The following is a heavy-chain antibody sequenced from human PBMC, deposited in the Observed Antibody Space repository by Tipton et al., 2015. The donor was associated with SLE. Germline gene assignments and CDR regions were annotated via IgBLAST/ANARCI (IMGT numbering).Heavy chain of an antibody. Sequence: TLSLTCTVSGGSISSSSYYWGWIRQPPGKGLEWIGSIYYSGSTYYNPPLKSRVTISVDTSKNQFSLKLSSVTAADTAVYYCASPLPAMAHFYYWGQGTLVTVSS. CDR2: IYYSGST. CDR1: GGSISSSSYY. J-gene: IGHJ4*02. V-gene: IGHV4-39*07. D-gene: IGHD2-2*01. CDR3: ASPLPAMAHFYY.